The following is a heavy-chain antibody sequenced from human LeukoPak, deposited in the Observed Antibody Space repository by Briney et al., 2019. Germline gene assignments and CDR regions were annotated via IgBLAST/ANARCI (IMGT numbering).Heavy chain of an antibody. J-gene: IGHJ4*02. CDR1: GGTFSSYA. D-gene: IGHD3-16*02. V-gene: IGHV1-69*13. CDR3: ARGMITFGGVIVISASVDY. CDR2: IIPIFGTA. Sequence: SVKVSCKASGGTFSSYAISWVRQAPGQGLEWMGGIIPIFGTANCAQKFQGRVTITADESTSTAYMELSSLRSEDTAVYYCARGMITFGGVIVISASVDYWGQGTLVTVSS.